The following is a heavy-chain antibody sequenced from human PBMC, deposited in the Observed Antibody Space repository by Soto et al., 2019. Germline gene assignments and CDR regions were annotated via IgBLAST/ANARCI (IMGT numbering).Heavy chain of an antibody. CDR1: GGSISGYY. CDR2: IYYSGST. D-gene: IGHD3-22*01. J-gene: IGHJ1*01. Sequence: SETLSLTCNVSGGSISGYYWSWIRQPPGKGLEWIGYIYYSGSTNYNPPLKSRVTISVDTSKNQFSLKLSSVTAADTAVYYCARGPSRYYHDSSGSSAESFQHWGQGTLVTVSS. CDR3: ARGPSRYYHDSSGSSAESFQH. V-gene: IGHV4-59*01.